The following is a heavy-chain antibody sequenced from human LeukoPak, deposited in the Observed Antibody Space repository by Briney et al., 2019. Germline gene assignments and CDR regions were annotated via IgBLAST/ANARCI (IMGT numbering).Heavy chain of an antibody. Sequence: GGSLRLSCAASGFTFSNHAMHWVRQAPGKGLEWVAIISYDGSNKYYADSVRGRFTISRDNSKNTLYLQMNSLRAEDTAVYYCARDSRLYTSSWANFDSWGQGTLVTVSS. D-gene: IGHD6-13*01. CDR3: ARDSRLYTSSWANFDS. CDR2: ISYDGSNK. V-gene: IGHV3-30*04. CDR1: GFTFSNHA. J-gene: IGHJ4*02.